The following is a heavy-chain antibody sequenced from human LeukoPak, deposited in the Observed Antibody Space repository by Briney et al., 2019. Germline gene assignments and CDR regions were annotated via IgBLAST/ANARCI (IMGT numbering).Heavy chain of an antibody. D-gene: IGHD2-8*02. J-gene: IGHJ4*02. CDR2: IIPIFGTA. CDR1: GGTFSSYA. CDR3: ASVSSGPPGFFDY. V-gene: IGHV1-69*05. Sequence: ASVKVSCKASGGTFSSYAISWVRQAPGQGLEWMGGIIPIFGTANYAQKFQGRVTITTDESTSTAYMELSSLRSEDTAVYYCASVSSGPPGFFDYWGQGTLVTVSS.